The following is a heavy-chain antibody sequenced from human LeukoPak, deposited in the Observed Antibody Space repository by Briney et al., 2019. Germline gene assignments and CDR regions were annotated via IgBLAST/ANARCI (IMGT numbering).Heavy chain of an antibody. J-gene: IGHJ6*02. Sequence: SETLSLTCTVSGGSISRYYWSWIRQSPGKGLERIGYIYYSGTTTYNPSLKSRVTISVDTSKNQFSLKLSSVTAADTAVYYCAREDPQTTVPEGMDVWGQGTTVTVSS. V-gene: IGHV4-59*01. CDR1: GGSISRYY. CDR3: AREDPQTTVPEGMDV. D-gene: IGHD4-17*01. CDR2: IYYSGTT.